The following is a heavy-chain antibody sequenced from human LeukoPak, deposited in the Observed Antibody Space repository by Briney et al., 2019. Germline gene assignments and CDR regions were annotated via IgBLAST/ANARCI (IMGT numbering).Heavy chain of an antibody. CDR1: GVSFSSYY. J-gene: IGHJ5*02. CDR3: ARGGDDYVWGSPNWFDP. CDR2: IYYSGST. Sequence: SETLSLTCTVSGVSFSSYYWSWVRQPPGKGLEWIGYIYYSGSTNYNPSLKSRVTISVDTSKNQFSLKLSSVTAADTAVYYCARGGDDYVWGSPNWFDPWGQGTLVTVSS. V-gene: IGHV4-59*01. D-gene: IGHD3-16*01.